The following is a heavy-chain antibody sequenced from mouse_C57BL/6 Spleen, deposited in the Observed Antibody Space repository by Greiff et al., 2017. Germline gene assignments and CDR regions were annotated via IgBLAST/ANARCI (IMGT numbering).Heavy chain of an antibody. CDR1: GYTFPSYW. CDR2: IDPSDSYT. J-gene: IGHJ2*01. CDR3: ARHDFDY. D-gene: IGHD2-3*01. V-gene: IGHV1-50*01. Sequence: QVQLQQPGAELVKPGASVKLSCKASGYTFPSYWMQWVQQRPGQGLEWIGEIDPSDSYTNYNQKFKGKATLTVDTSSSTAYMPLSSLTSEDSAVYYCARHDFDYWGQGTTLTVSS.